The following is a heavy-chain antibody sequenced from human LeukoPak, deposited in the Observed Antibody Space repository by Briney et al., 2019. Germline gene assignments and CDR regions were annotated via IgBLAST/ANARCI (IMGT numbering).Heavy chain of an antibody. CDR1: GGSISSYY. CDR3: ARVALDGDYSSYYYYMDV. Sequence: TETLSLTCTVSGGSISSYYWSWIRQPAGKGLEWIGRIYISGSTNYNPSLKSRVTMSVDTSKNQFSLKLSSVTAADTAVYYCARVALDGDYSSYYYYMDVWGKGTTVTVSS. D-gene: IGHD4-17*01. V-gene: IGHV4-4*07. CDR2: IYISGST. J-gene: IGHJ6*03.